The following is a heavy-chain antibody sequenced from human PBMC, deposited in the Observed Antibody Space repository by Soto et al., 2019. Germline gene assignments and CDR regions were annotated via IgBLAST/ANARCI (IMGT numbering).Heavy chain of an antibody. Sequence: TLSLTCSISGGTIGDYYWSWIRQPPGKGLEWLAYIYYTGKTDQNPSLERRVPISLGTSKNQFSLNLRSVTAADTAVYYCVRKHSRAGSFDSWGPGILVTVS. CDR3: VRKHSRAGSFDS. J-gene: IGHJ4*02. CDR1: GGTIGDYY. V-gene: IGHV4-59*01. CDR2: IYYTGKT. D-gene: IGHD3-22*01.